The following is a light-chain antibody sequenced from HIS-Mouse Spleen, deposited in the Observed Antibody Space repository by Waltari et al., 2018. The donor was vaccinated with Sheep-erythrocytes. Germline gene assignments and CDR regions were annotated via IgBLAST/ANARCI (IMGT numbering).Light chain of an antibody. V-gene: IGLV2-8*01. CDR2: EVS. CDR1: SSDVGGYNY. J-gene: IGLJ3*02. CDR3: SSYAGSNNWV. Sequence: QSALTQPPSASGSPGQSVTIPCTGTSSDVGGYNYVSWYQQHPGKAPKPMTDEVSKRPSGVPDRFSGSKSGNTASLTVSGLQAEDEADYYCSSYAGSNNWVFGGGTKLTVL.